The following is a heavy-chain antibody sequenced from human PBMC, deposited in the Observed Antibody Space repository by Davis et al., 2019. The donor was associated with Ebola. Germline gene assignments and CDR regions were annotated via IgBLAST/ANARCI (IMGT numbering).Heavy chain of an antibody. CDR1: GGTFSSYA. D-gene: IGHD6-19*01. J-gene: IGHJ4*02. CDR2: IIPILGPG. CDR3: AREGGYSSGWPYFDN. V-gene: IGHV1-69*13. Sequence: VKVSCKASGGTFSSYAISWVRQAPGQGLEWMGGIIPILGPGNYGQKFQGRVTITADKSTSTAYMELSSLRYEDTAVYYCAREGGYSSGWPYFDNWGQGTLVTVSS.